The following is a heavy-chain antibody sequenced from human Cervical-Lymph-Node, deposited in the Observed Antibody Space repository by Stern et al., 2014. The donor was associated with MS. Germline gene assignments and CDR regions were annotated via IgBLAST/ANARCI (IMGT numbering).Heavy chain of an antibody. CDR3: AREEQQLVHGNWFDP. CDR2: IYHSGST. D-gene: IGHD6-13*01. V-gene: IGHV4-38-2*02. J-gene: IGHJ5*02. CDR1: GYSISSGYY. Sequence: QVQLQESGPGLVKPSETLSLTCTVSGYSISSGYYWGWIRQPPGKGLEWIGTIYHSGSTYYNPSLKSRVTISVDTSKNQFSLKRSSVTAADTAVYYCAREEQQLVHGNWFDPWGQGTLVTVSS.